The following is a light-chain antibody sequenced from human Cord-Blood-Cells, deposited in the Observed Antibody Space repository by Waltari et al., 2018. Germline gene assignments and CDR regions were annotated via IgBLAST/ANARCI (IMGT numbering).Light chain of an antibody. CDR3: QQYYSTPPT. Sequence: DIVMTQSPDPLAVSLGERATINCKSSQSVLYSSNNKNYLAWYQQKPGPPPKLLIYWASTRESGVPDRFSGSGSGTDFTLTISSLQAEDVAVYYCQQYYSTPPTFGQGTKVEIK. J-gene: IGKJ1*01. V-gene: IGKV4-1*01. CDR2: WAS. CDR1: QSVLYSSNNKNY.